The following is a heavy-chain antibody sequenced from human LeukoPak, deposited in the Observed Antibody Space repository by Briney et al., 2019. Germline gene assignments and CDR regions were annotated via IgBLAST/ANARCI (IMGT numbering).Heavy chain of an antibody. V-gene: IGHV3-43*02. CDR3: AKDLGRGIAVAGDY. CDR1: VFTFDDYA. D-gene: IGHD6-19*01. Sequence: GGALRLSCAASVFTFDDYAMHWVRQAPGKGLEWVSLISGEGGSTYYADSVKGRFTIYRDNSKTSLYLHMNSLRTEDTALYYCAKDLGRGIAVAGDYWGQGTLVTVS. J-gene: IGHJ4*02. CDR2: ISGEGGST.